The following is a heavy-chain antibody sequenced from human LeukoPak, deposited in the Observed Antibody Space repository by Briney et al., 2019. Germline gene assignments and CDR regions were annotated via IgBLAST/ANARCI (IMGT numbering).Heavy chain of an antibody. CDR1: GFTFSSYA. CDR2: IWYDGSKK. J-gene: IGHJ1*01. V-gene: IGHV3-33*08. Sequence: GGSLRLSCTASGFTFSSYAMHWVRQAPGKGLEWVAVIWYDGSKKYYADSVKGRFTISRDNSKNTLYLQMNSLRAEDTAVYYCARDHSSTSEYFQHWGQGTLVTVSS. D-gene: IGHD6-13*01. CDR3: ARDHSSTSEYFQH.